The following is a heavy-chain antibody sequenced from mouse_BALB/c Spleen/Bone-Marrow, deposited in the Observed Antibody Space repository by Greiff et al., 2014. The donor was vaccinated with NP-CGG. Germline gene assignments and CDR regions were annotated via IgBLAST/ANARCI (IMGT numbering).Heavy chain of an antibody. D-gene: IGHD2-2*01. J-gene: IGHJ3*01. V-gene: IGHV1-7*01. CDR2: INPSAGYT. Sequence: VQLQQSGAELAKPGASVKMSYKASGYTFTSYWMHWVKQRPGQGLEWIGYINPSAGYTEYNQKFKDKATLTADKSSSTAYMQLSSLTSEDSAVYYCARSRDGYDSFAYWGQGTLVTVSA. CDR1: GYTFTSYW. CDR3: ARSRDGYDSFAY.